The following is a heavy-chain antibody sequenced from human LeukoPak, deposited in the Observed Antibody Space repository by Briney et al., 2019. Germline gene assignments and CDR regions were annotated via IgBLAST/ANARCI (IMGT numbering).Heavy chain of an antibody. CDR1: GFTFSSYW. CDR3: AREPIRGVFYFDS. D-gene: IGHD3-10*01. Sequence: GGSLRLSCAASGFTFSSYWMSWVRQAPGKGLEWVANIKYDASEKIYVDSVKGRFTISRDNAPNSLYLQMNSLRAEDTAVYYCAREPIRGVFYFDSWGQGTLVTVSS. V-gene: IGHV3-7*03. CDR2: IKYDASEK. J-gene: IGHJ4*02.